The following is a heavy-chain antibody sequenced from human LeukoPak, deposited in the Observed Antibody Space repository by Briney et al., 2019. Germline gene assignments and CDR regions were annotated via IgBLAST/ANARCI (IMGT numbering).Heavy chain of an antibody. D-gene: IGHD5-24*01. CDR2: IRDDGTLK. CDR1: GLTFGGFE. V-gene: IGHV3-48*03. CDR3: ARRFRD. Sequence: EPGGSLRLSCVGSGLTFGGFEMNWVRQAPGKGLEWVSYIRDDGTLKTYADSVKGRFTISRDNAKNSLYLQMNSLRAEDTAIYYCARRFRDWGQRTLVTVSS. J-gene: IGHJ4*02.